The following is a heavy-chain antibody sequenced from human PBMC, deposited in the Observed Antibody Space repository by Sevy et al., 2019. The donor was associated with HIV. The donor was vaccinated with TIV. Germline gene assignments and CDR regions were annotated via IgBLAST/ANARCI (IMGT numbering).Heavy chain of an antibody. V-gene: IGHV4-34*01. CDR2: IHHSGST. CDR3: ARGRPLSEFDSSGDFFDS. Sequence: SETLSLTCAVYGASFRNFYWSWIRQSPGKGLEWIGEIHHSGSTNFNPSLESRVTMSEDKSKSQFSLKLRSVTAADTAVYYCARGRPLSEFDSSGDFFDSWGPGTLVTVSS. D-gene: IGHD3-22*01. CDR1: GASFRNFY. J-gene: IGHJ4*02.